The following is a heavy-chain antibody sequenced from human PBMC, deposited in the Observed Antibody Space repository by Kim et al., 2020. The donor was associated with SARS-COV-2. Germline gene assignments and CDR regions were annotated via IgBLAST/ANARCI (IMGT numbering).Heavy chain of an antibody. J-gene: IGHJ5*02. CDR1: GYTFTSYY. V-gene: IGHV1-46*01. Sequence: ASVKVSCKASGYTFTSYYMHWVRQAPGQGLEWMGIINPSGGSTSYAQKFQGRVTMTRDTSTSTVYMELSSLRSEDTAVYYCARDPIAAAGSDNWFDPWGQGTLVTVSS. D-gene: IGHD6-13*01. CDR3: ARDPIAAAGSDNWFDP. CDR2: INPSGGST.